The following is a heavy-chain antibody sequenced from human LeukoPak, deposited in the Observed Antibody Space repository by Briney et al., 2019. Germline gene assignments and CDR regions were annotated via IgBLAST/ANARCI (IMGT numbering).Heavy chain of an antibody. CDR3: ARSGPYSSSYPFDY. D-gene: IGHD6-6*01. CDR2: IYYSGST. J-gene: IGHJ4*02. V-gene: IGHV4-59*01. Sequence: SETLSLTCTVSGGSISSYYWSWIQQPPGKGLEWIGYIYYSGSTNYNPSLKSRVTISVDTSKNQFSLKLSSVTAADTAVYYCARSGPYSSSYPFDYWGQGTLVTVSS. CDR1: GGSISSYY.